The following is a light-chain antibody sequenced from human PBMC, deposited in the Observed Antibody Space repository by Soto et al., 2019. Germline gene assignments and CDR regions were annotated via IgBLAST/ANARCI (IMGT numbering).Light chain of an antibody. Sequence: DIQMTQSPSTLSASVGDRVTITCRASQGISNLLAWYQQKPGQVPKLLIYDASTLESGVSSRFSGSGSGTEFALIISGLQPDDFASYYCQQYNRFSLTFGGGTKVEIK. CDR2: DAS. CDR3: QQYNRFSLT. J-gene: IGKJ4*01. CDR1: QGISNL. V-gene: IGKV1-5*01.